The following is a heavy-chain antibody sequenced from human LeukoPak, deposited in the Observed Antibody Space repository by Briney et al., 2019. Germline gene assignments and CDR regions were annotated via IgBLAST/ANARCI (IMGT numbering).Heavy chain of an antibody. V-gene: IGHV1-46*01. D-gene: IGHD6-6*01. CDR1: GYTFTSYY. CDR3: ARVLAARSKYYYYMDV. J-gene: IGHJ6*03. CDR2: INPSGGST. Sequence: ASVKVSCKASGYTFTSYYMHWVRQAPGQGLERMGIINPSGGSTSYAQKFQGRVTMTRDTSTSTVYMELSSLRSEDTAVYYCARVLAARSKYYYYMDVWGKGTTVTVSS.